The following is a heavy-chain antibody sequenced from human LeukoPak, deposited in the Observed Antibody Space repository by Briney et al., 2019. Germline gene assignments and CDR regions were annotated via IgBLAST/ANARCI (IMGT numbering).Heavy chain of an antibody. CDR3: ARVITGTTRRFDY. V-gene: IGHV4-39*01. D-gene: IGHD1-7*01. J-gene: IGHJ4*02. CDR2: IYYSGST. Sequence: SETLSLTCTVSGGSISSSSYYWGWIRQPPGQGLEWIGSIYYSGSTYYNPSLKSRVTVSVDTSKNQFSLKLSSVTAADTAVYYCARVITGTTRRFDYWGQGTLVTVSS. CDR1: GGSISSSSYY.